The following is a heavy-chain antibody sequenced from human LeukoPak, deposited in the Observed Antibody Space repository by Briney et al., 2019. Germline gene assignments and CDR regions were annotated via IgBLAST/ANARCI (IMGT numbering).Heavy chain of an antibody. CDR3: AGESIVGATLPDY. Sequence: VASVKVSCKVSGYTLTELSMHWVRQAPGKGLEWMGGFDPEDGETIYAQKFQGRVTMTEDTSTDTAYMELSSLRPEDTAVYYCAGESIVGATLPDYWGQGTLVTVSS. CDR2: FDPEDGET. CDR1: GYTLTELS. V-gene: IGHV1-24*01. J-gene: IGHJ4*02. D-gene: IGHD1-26*01.